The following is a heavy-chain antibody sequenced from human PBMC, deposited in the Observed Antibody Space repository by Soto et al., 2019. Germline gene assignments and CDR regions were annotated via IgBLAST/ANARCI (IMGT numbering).Heavy chain of an antibody. J-gene: IGHJ4*02. CDR2: MFYGVST. CDR1: GSSINSSGYY. CDR3: ARLPSRHLVDY. Sequence: PSETLSLTCTVSGSSINSSGYYWGWIRRPPGKGLEWIESMFYGVSTYYNPSLKSRVTVSVDTSKNQFSLNLRSVTAADTAVYYCARLPSRHLVDYWGQGTLVTVSS. D-gene: IGHD3-3*02. V-gene: IGHV4-39*01.